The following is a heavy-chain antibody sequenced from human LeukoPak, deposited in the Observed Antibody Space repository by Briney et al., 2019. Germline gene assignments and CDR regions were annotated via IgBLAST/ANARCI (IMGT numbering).Heavy chain of an antibody. J-gene: IGHJ4*02. CDR1: GGTFSSYA. V-gene: IGHV1-69*04. Sequence: ASVKVSCKASGGTFSSYAISWVRQAPGQGLEWMGRIIPILGIANYAQKFQGRVTITADKSTSTAYMELSSLRSEDTAVYYCARGRLEMATTPDYWGQGTLVTVSS. CDR2: IIPILGIA. CDR3: ARGRLEMATTPDY. D-gene: IGHD5-24*01.